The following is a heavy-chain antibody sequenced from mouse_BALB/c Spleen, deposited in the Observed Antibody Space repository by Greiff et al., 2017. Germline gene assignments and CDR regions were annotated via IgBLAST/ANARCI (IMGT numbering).Heavy chain of an antibody. D-gene: IGHD1-2*01. CDR2: ISSGSSTI. CDR3: ARPHYYGSFDY. J-gene: IGHJ2*01. V-gene: IGHV5-17*02. CDR1: GFTFSSFG. Sequence: EVMLVESGGGLVQPGGSRKLSCAASGFTFSSFGMHWVRQAPEKGLEWVAYISSGSSTIYYADTVKGRFTISRDNPKNTLFLQMTSLRSEDTAMYYCARPHYYGSFDYWGQGTTLTVSS.